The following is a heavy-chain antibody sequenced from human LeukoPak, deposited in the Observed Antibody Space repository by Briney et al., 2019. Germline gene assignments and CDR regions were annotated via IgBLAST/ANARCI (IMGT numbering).Heavy chain of an antibody. Sequence: SETLSLTCNVSGASMSNYYWVWIRQPPGKGLEWIGSIYHSGTTYSGTTYYNPSLKSRVTISLDTSKNQFSLKLSSVTAADTAIYYCARDFSSSSTVYYYYYMDVWGKGTTVTVSS. CDR2: IYHSGTTYSGTT. V-gene: IGHV4-39*07. CDR3: ARDFSSSSTVYYYYYMDV. CDR1: GASMSNYY. J-gene: IGHJ6*03. D-gene: IGHD6-6*01.